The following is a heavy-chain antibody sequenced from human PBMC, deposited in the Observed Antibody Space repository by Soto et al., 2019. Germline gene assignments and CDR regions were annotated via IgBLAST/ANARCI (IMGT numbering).Heavy chain of an antibody. CDR3: AKSVYDFWRKYYYYMDV. D-gene: IGHD3-3*01. CDR1: GFTFSSYG. Sequence: GGSLRLSCAASGFTFSSYGMHWVRPAPGKGLEWVAVISYDGSNKYYADSVKGRFTISRDNSKNTLYLQMNSLRAEDTAVYYWAKSVYDFWRKYYYYMDVWGKGTTVTVP. J-gene: IGHJ6*03. V-gene: IGHV3-30*18. CDR2: ISYDGSNK.